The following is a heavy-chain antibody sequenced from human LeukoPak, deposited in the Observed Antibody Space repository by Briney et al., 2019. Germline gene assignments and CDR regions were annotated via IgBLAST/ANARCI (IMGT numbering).Heavy chain of an antibody. V-gene: IGHV3-53*01. J-gene: IGHJ4*02. CDR1: GFTVSSNY. Sequence: GGSLRLSCAASGFTVSSNYMSWVRQAPGKGLEWVSVIYSGGSTYYADSVKGRFTISRDNSKNTLYLQMNSLRAEDTAVYYCARGEQLWLKRWVFGFDYWGQGTLVTVSS. D-gene: IGHD5-18*01. CDR2: IYSGGST. CDR3: ARGEQLWLKRWVFGFDY.